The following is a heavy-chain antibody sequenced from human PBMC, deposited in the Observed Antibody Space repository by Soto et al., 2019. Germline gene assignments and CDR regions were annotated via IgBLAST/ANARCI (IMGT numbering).Heavy chain of an antibody. CDR3: ARDRAQSTIFGVVIPRGNWFDP. J-gene: IGHJ5*02. Sequence: SQTLSLTCAISVDIVSSNSAAWNCIRQSPSRGLEWLGRTYYRSKWYNDYAVSVKSRITINPDTSKNQFSLQLNSVTPEDTAVYYCARDRAQSTIFGVVIPRGNWFDPWGQGTLVTVSS. V-gene: IGHV6-1*01. CDR1: VDIVSSNSAA. D-gene: IGHD3-3*01. CDR2: TYYRSKWYN.